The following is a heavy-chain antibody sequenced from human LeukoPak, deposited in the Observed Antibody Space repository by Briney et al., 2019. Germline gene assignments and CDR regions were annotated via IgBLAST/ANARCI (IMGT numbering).Heavy chain of an antibody. CDR1: GGSTSSGDYY. CDR2: IYYSGST. CDR3: ARGYCSSTSCYGAYYFDY. J-gene: IGHJ4*02. Sequence: SQTLSLTCTVSGGSTSSGDYYWSWIRQPPGKGLEWIGYIYYSGSTYHNPPLKSRVTISVDTSKNQFSLKLSSVTAADTAVYYCARGYCSSTSCYGAYYFDYWGQGTLVTVSS. D-gene: IGHD2-2*01. V-gene: IGHV4-30-4*01.